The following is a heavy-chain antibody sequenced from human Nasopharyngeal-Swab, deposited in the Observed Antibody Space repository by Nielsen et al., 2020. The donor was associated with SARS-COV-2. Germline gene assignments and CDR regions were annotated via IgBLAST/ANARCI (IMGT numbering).Heavy chain of an antibody. Sequence: SETLSLTCTVSGGSISSSSYYWGWIRQPPGKGLEWIGYIYYSGSTYYNPSLESRVSMSVDTSKNHFSLKVSSVTAAATAVYYCARVPSDYGDPAGFDYWGQGIRGTVSS. CDR1: GGSISSSSYY. CDR2: IYYSGST. V-gene: IGHV4-39*02. J-gene: IGHJ4*02. CDR3: ARVPSDYGDPAGFDY. D-gene: IGHD4-17*01.